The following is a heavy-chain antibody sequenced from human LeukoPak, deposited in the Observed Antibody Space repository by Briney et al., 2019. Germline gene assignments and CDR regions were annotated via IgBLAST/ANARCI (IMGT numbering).Heavy chain of an antibody. CDR3: ARAPYSGGWYLMY. CDR2: IRQDGNEQ. Sequence: PGGSLRLSCAASGFTFSSYRMTWVRQAPGKGLEWVANIRQDGNEQYYMDSVKGRFTISRDNAKNSLFLQMNSLRAEDTAVYYCARAPYSGGWYLMYWGQGTLVTVSS. CDR1: GFTFSSYR. D-gene: IGHD6-19*01. V-gene: IGHV3-7*01. J-gene: IGHJ4*02.